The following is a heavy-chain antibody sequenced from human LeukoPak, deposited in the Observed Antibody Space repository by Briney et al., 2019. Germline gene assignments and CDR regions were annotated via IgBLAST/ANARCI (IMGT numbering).Heavy chain of an antibody. Sequence: ASVKVSCKASGYTFTSYYMHWVRQAPGQELEWMGIINPSGGSTSYAQKFQGRVTMTRDTSTSTVYMELSSLRSEDTAVYYCARDKYYGSGSYYDYYYCGMDVWGKGTTVTVSS. D-gene: IGHD3-10*01. CDR1: GYTFTSYY. V-gene: IGHV1-46*01. CDR2: INPSGGST. CDR3: ARDKYYGSGSYYDYYYCGMDV. J-gene: IGHJ6*04.